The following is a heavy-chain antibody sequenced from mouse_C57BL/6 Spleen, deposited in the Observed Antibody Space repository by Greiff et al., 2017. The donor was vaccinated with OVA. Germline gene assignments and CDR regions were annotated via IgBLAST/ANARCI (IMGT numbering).Heavy chain of an antibody. CDR2: IYPGSGNT. Sequence: VVESGPELVKPGASVKISCKASGYTFTDYYINWVKQRPGQGLEWIGWIYPGSGNTKYNEKFKGKATLTVDTSSSTAYMQLSSLTSEDSAVYFCAREDTTVFDYWGQGTTLTVSS. D-gene: IGHD1-1*01. V-gene: IGHV1-84*01. CDR1: GYTFTDYY. CDR3: AREDTTVFDY. J-gene: IGHJ2*01.